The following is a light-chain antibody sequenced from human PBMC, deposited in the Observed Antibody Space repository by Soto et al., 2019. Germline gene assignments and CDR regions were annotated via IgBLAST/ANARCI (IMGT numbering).Light chain of an antibody. CDR3: HQYGSSPT. CDR2: GAS. J-gene: IGKJ5*01. Sequence: EVGLTQSPSTLSLSPGERATLSCRASQSVSSDYLAWYHQKPGQPPRLLIYGASSRATGIPDRFSGSGAGTDFTLTISRLEPEDFAVYYCHQYGSSPTFGQGTRLEIK. CDR1: QSVSSDY. V-gene: IGKV3-20*01.